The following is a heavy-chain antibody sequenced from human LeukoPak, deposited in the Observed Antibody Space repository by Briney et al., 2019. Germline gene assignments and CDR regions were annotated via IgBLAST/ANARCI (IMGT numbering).Heavy chain of an antibody. V-gene: IGHV4-59*08. CDR3: ARQNGDPAYDILTGFYYYGMDV. CDR2: IYYSGST. Sequence: SETLSLTCTVSGGSIRSYYWSWIRQPPGKGLELIGYIYYSGSTNYNPSLKSRVTISVDTSKNQFSLKLSSVTDADTAVYYCARQNGDPAYDILTGFYYYGMDVWGQGTTVTVSS. D-gene: IGHD3-9*01. CDR1: GGSIRSYY. J-gene: IGHJ6*02.